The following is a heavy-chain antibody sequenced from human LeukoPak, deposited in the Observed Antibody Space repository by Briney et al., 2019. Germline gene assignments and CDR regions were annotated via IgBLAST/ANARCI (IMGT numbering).Heavy chain of an antibody. V-gene: IGHV4-59*01. CDR3: ARDKGESGAFDI. J-gene: IGHJ3*02. CDR1: GGSISSYY. Sequence: SETLSLTCTVSGGSISSYYWSWIRQPPGKGLEWIGYIYYSGSTNYNPSLKSRVTISVDTSKSQFSLKLSSVTAADTAVYYCARDKGESGAFDIWGQGTMVTVSS. D-gene: IGHD3-16*01. CDR2: IYYSGST.